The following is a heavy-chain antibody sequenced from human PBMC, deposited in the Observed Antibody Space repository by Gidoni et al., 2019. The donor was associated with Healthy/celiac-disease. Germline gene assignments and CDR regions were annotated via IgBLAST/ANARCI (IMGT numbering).Heavy chain of an antibody. Sequence: QVQLVQSGAEVKKPGASVKVSCKASGYTFTSYSKHWVRQAPGQGLAWMGIINPSGGSTSYAQKFQGRVTMNRDTSTSTVYMELSSLRSEDTAVYYCARVGDYYDSSGSSLEYFQHWGQGTLVTVSS. CDR1: GYTFTSYS. J-gene: IGHJ1*01. D-gene: IGHD3-22*01. V-gene: IGHV1-46*01. CDR2: INPSGGST. CDR3: ARVGDYYDSSGSSLEYFQH.